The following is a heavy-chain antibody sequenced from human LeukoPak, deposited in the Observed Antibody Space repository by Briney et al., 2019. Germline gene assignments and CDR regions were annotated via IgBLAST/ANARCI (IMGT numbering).Heavy chain of an antibody. V-gene: IGHV4-38-2*01. Sequence: SEALSLTCAVSGYSISSGYYWGWIRQPPGKGLEWIGIIYHSGSTYYNPSLKGRVTISVDTSKNQFSLKLSSVTAADTAVYYCARKSGGCSHEDWYFDLWGRGTLVTVSS. CDR2: IYHSGST. CDR1: GYSISSGYY. CDR3: ARKSGGCSHEDWYFDL. J-gene: IGHJ2*01. D-gene: IGHD2-15*01.